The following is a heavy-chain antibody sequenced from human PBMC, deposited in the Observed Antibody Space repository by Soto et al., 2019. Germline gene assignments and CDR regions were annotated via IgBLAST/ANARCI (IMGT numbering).Heavy chain of an antibody. V-gene: IGHV4-39*01. J-gene: IGHJ4*02. D-gene: IGHD6-13*01. CDR2: IYYSGST. CDR3: ARGGYSSWRIGY. CDR1: GASISSSSYY. Sequence: SETLSLTCTVSGASISSSSYYWGWIRQPPGKGLEWIGSIYYSGSTYYNPSLKSRVTISVDTSKNQFSLKLSSVTAADTAVYYCARGGYSSWRIGYWGQGTLVTVSS.